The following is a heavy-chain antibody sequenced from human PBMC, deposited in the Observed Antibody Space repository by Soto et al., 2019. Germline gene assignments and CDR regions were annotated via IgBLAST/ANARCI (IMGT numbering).Heavy chain of an antibody. J-gene: IGHJ6*02. V-gene: IGHV3-21*01. CDR2: ITSGSTSK. D-gene: IGHD2-2*02. CDR1: RFTFSSYN. CDR3: AREGGYCSSTTCYRYGMDI. Sequence: GGSLRLSCAASRFTFSSYNMNWVRQAPGRGLEWVSSITSGSTSKYYADSVKGRFTISRDDAKDSLYLQINSLRAEDTAVYYCAREGGYCSSTTCYRYGMDIWGQGTTVTVSS.